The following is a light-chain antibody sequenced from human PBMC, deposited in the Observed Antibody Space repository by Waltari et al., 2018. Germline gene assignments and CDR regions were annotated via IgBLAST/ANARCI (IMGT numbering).Light chain of an antibody. V-gene: IGKV1-5*03. CDR3: QQYNSYSRT. CDR2: KAS. Sequence: DIQMTQSPSTLSASVGDRVTITCRASQSISTWLAWYQQKPGKAPKLVIYKASSLESGVPSRFSGSGSGTEFTHTISSLQPDDFATYYCQQYNSYSRTFGQGTKVEI. CDR1: QSISTW. J-gene: IGKJ1*01.